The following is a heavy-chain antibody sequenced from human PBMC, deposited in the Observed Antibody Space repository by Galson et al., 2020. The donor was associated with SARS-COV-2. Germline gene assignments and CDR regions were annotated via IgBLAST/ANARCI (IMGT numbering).Heavy chain of an antibody. V-gene: IGHV3-30*04. CDR1: AFSFRSHA. J-gene: IGHJ6*02. CDR3: ARGGYNWNYQYYGMEV. CDR2: ISYDERDN. D-gene: IGHD1-7*01. Sequence: GESLKIYCAASAFSFRSHALFWVRQAPGKGLEWVAFISYDERDNYYADSVKGRFTISRDNSMNTLFLQMNSLRPEDTAVYYCARGGYNWNYQYYGMEVWGQGTTVTVSS.